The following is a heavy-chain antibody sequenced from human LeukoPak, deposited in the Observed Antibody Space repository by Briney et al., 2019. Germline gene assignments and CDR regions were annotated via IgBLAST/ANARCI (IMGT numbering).Heavy chain of an antibody. J-gene: IGHJ4*02. CDR2: ISAYNGNT. CDR1: GYTFTSYG. V-gene: IGHV1-18*01. CDR3: ARDNDYYGSGSYYNERRFFDY. Sequence: ASVKVSCKASGYTFTSYGISWVRQALGQGLEWMGWISAYNGNTNYAQKLQGRVTMTTDTSTSTAYRELRSLRSDDTAVYYCARDNDYYGSGSYYNERRFFDYWGQGTLVTVSS. D-gene: IGHD3-10*01.